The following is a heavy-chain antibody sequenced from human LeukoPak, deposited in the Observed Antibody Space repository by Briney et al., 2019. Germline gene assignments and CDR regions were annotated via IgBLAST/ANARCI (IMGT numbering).Heavy chain of an antibody. CDR3: ARAEHIAAAPED. Sequence: SETLSLTCTVSGGSISSYYWSWIRQPPGKGLEWVGYIYYSGSTNYNPSLKSRVTISVDTSKNQFYLKLSSVTAADTAVYYCARAEHIAAAPEDWGQGTLVTVSS. D-gene: IGHD6-13*01. J-gene: IGHJ4*02. CDR2: IYYSGST. CDR1: GGSISSYY. V-gene: IGHV4-59*01.